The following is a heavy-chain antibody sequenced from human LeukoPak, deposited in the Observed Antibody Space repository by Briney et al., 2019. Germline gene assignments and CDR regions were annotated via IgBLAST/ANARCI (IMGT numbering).Heavy chain of an antibody. Sequence: SETLSLTCAVYGASFSDYYWNWIRQPPGKGLEWIGEINHSGTTNYNPSLKSRVTISVDTSKNQFSLKLSSVTAADTAVYYCARGPSQGITGTTSDYWGQGTLVTVSS. D-gene: IGHD1-20*01. CDR1: GASFSDYY. V-gene: IGHV4-34*01. CDR3: ARGPSQGITGTTSDY. CDR2: INHSGTT. J-gene: IGHJ4*02.